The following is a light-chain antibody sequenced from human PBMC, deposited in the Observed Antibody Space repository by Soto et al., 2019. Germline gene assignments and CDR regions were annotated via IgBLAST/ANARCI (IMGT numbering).Light chain of an antibody. CDR1: QSVSSNY. V-gene: IGKV3-20*01. Sequence: EIVLTQSPGTLSLSPGERATLSCRASQSVSSNYLAWYQQKPGQAPKVLIYGASIRATGIPDRFSGSGSGTDFTLTISRLEPEDFAVYYCQQYHNSPLTFGGGTKVDIK. CDR2: GAS. J-gene: IGKJ4*01. CDR3: QQYHNSPLT.